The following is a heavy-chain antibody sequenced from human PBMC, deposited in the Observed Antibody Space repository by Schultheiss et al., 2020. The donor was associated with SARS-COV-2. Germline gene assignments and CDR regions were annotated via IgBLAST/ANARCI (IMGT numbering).Heavy chain of an antibody. V-gene: IGHV4-31*03. CDR2: IYYSGST. CDR3: ARAPDYGDYFR. J-gene: IGHJ4*02. Sequence: SETLSLTCSVSGGSISSGGHYWSWIRQHPGKGLEWIGYIYYSGSTYFNPSLKSRVTISVDTSKNQFSLKLSSVTAADTAVYYCARAPDYGDYFRWGQGTLVTVSS. D-gene: IGHD4-17*01. CDR1: GGSISSGGHY.